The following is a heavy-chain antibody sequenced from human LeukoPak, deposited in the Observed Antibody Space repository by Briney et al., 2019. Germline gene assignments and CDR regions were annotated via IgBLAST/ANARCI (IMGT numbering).Heavy chain of an antibody. D-gene: IGHD1-26*01. CDR1: GFTFSSYA. J-gene: IGHJ4*02. Sequence: GRSLRLSCAASGFTFSSYAMHWVRQAPGKGLEWEAVISYDGSNKYYADSVKGRFTISRDNSKNTLYLQMNSLRAEDTAVYYCAKEPYSGSYYSNELNRGPFDYWGQGTLVTVSS. V-gene: IGHV3-30-3*01. CDR2: ISYDGSNK. CDR3: AKEPYSGSYYSNELNRGPFDY.